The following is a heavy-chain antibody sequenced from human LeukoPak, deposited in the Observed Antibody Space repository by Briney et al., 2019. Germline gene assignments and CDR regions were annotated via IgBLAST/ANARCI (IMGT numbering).Heavy chain of an antibody. CDR3: ARGPEILTGYYPPEGYWFDP. J-gene: IGHJ5*02. Sequence: PSETLSLTCAVYGGSFSGYYWSWIRQHPGKGLEWIGYIYYSGSTYYNPSLKSRVTISVDTSKNQFSLKLSSVTAADTAVYYCARGPEILTGYYPPEGYWFDPWGQGTLVTVSS. V-gene: IGHV4-31*11. CDR2: IYYSGST. D-gene: IGHD3-9*01. CDR1: GGSFSGYY.